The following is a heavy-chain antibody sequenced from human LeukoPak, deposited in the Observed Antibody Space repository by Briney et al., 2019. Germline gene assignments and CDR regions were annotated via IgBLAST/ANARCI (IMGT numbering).Heavy chain of an antibody. CDR2: IYHSGST. CDR3: ARLSDFWSGSPPKGGFDP. J-gene: IGHJ5*02. D-gene: IGHD3-3*01. CDR1: GGSISSSNW. Sequence: SETLSLTCAVSGGSISSSNWWSWVRQPPGKGLEWIGEIYHSGSTNYNPSLKSRVTISVDKSKNQFSLKLSSVTAADTAVYYCARLSDFWSGSPPKGGFDPWGQGTLVTVSS. V-gene: IGHV4-4*02.